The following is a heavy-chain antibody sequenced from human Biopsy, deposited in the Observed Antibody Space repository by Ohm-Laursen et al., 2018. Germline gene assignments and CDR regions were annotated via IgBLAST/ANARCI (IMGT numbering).Heavy chain of an antibody. CDR1: GATSSDYY. CDR2: IDRSGNT. J-gene: IGHJ4*02. D-gene: IGHD4-17*01. V-gene: IGHV4-34*08. CDR3: GNEIYGRDY. Sequence: TLSLTCVVYGATSSDYYWSWIRQPPGKGLEWLGQIDRSGNTNYNPSLKGRLTISANTSKNQFSLKLTSLTAADTAVYFCGNEIYGRDYWGQGALVTVSS.